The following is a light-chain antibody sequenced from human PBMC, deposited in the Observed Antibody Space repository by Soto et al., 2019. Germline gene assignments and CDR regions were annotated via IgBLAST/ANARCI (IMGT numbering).Light chain of an antibody. CDR1: QSVSSK. Sequence: EIVLTQSPATLSVSPGERATLSCRASQSVSSKLAWYQQKPGQAPRLLIYDASTRATGIPARFSGSGSGTEFSLTISSLQSEDFAIYYCQQYNNWPPKTFGKGTK. CDR3: QQYNNWPPKT. V-gene: IGKV3-15*01. CDR2: DAS. J-gene: IGKJ1*01.